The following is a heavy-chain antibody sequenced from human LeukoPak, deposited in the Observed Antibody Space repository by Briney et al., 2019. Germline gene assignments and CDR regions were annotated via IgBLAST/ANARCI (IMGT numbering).Heavy chain of an antibody. CDR3: ARGRGVTTPRWFDP. Sequence: SETLSLTCAVYGGSFSGYYWSWIRQPPGKGLEWIGEINHSGSTNYNPSLKSRVTISVDTSKNQFSLKLSSVTATDTAVYYCARGRGVTTPRWFDPWGQGTLVTVSP. V-gene: IGHV4-34*01. CDR1: GGSFSGYY. J-gene: IGHJ5*02. D-gene: IGHD4-17*01. CDR2: INHSGST.